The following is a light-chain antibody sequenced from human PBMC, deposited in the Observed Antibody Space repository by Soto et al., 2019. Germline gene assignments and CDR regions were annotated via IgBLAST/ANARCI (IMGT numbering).Light chain of an antibody. J-gene: IGKJ5*01. CDR2: GAS. Sequence: EIVMTQSPATLSVSPGERATPCSRASQSVSSNLAWFQQKPGQAPRLLIYGASTRATGIPARFSGSGSGTEFTLTISSLQSEDFAVYYCQQYNNWPLTFGQGTRLEIK. V-gene: IGKV3-15*01. CDR1: QSVSSN. CDR3: QQYNNWPLT.